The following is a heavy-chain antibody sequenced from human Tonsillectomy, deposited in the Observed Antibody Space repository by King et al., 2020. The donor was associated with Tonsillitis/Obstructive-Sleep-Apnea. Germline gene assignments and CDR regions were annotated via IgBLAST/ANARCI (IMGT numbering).Heavy chain of an antibody. J-gene: IGHJ4*02. D-gene: IGHD5-24*01. CDR2: INSDGSST. CDR3: ARDRRDGYNFGGPRHYFDY. V-gene: IGHV3-74*01. CDR1: GFTFSSYW. Sequence: VQLVESGGGLVQPGGSLRLSCAASGFTFSSYWMHWVRQAPGKGLVWVSRINSDGSSTSYADSVKGRFTISRDNAKNTLYLQMNSLRAEDTAVDYCARDRRDGYNFGGPRHYFDYWGQGTLVTVSS.